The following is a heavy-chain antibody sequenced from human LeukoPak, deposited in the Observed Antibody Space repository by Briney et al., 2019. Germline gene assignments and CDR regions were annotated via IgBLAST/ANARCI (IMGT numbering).Heavy chain of an antibody. V-gene: IGHV3-64*01. D-gene: IGHD6-19*01. CDR1: GFTFSSYA. Sequence: GGSLRLSCAASGFTFSSYAMHWVRQAPGKGLEYVSAISSNGGSTYYASSVKGRFTISRDNSKNTLYLQMGSLRAEDMAVYYCARVSWRCSGWRYYYYYGMDVWGQGTTVTVSS. J-gene: IGHJ6*02. CDR3: ARVSWRCSGWRYYYYYGMDV. CDR2: ISSNGGST.